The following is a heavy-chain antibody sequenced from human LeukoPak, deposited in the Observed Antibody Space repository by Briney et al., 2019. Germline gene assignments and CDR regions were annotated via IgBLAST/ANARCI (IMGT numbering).Heavy chain of an antibody. CDR3: ARGRTPRYCSGGSCRNKWTNWFDP. CDR2: MNPNSGNT. CDR1: GYTFTSYD. D-gene: IGHD2-15*01. Sequence: ASVKVSCKASGYTFTSYDINWVRQATGQGLEWMGWMNPNSGNTGYAQKFRGRVTMTRNTSISTAYMELSSLRSEDTAVYYCARGRTPRYCSGGSCRNKWTNWFDPWGQGTLVTVSS. J-gene: IGHJ5*02. V-gene: IGHV1-8*01.